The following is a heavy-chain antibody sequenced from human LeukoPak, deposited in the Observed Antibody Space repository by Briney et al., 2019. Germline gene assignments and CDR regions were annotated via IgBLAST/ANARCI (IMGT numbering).Heavy chain of an antibody. J-gene: IGHJ4*02. CDR1: GGSISSYY. V-gene: IGHV4-59*12. CDR3: AREVVAPVVPAATPSYYFDY. Sequence: SETPSLTCTVSGGSISSYYWSWIRQPPGKGLEWIGYIYYSGSTNYNPSLKSRVTISVDTSKNQFSLKLSSVTAADTAVYYCAREVVAPVVPAATPSYYFDYWGQGTLVTVSS. D-gene: IGHD2-2*01. CDR2: IYYSGST.